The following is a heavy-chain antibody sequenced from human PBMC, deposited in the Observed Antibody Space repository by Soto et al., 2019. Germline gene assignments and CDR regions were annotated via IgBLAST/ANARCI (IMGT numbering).Heavy chain of an antibody. CDR3: AKVASSPQTRDFDY. V-gene: IGHV3-72*01. CDR2: SRDKANSYTT. D-gene: IGHD6-13*01. Sequence: EVQLVESGGGLVQPGGSLRLSCAASGFTFSDHYIDWVRQAPGKGLEWVGRSRDKANSYTTEYAASVKGRFTISRDDSKNSLYLQMNSLKTEDTAVYYCAKVASSPQTRDFDYWGQGTRVTVSS. J-gene: IGHJ4*02. CDR1: GFTFSDHY.